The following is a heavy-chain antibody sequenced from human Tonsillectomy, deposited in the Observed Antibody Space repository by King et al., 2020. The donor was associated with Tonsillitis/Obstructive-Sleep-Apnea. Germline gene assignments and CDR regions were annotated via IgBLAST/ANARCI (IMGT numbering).Heavy chain of an antibody. CDR1: GGSISSFY. CDR3: AREALDAFDI. J-gene: IGHJ3*02. V-gene: IGHV4-59*01. CDR2: IYYSGST. Sequence: QLQESGPGLVKPSETLSLTCTISGGSISSFYWSWIRQPPGKGLEWIGYIYYSGSTKYNPSLKSLVTISVDTSKNKFSLKLRSVTAADTAVYYCAREALDAFDIWGQGTMVTVSS.